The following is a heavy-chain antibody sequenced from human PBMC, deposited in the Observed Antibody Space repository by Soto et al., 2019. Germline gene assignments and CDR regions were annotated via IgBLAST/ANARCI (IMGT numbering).Heavy chain of an antibody. J-gene: IGHJ5*02. Sequence: GGSLRLSCAASGFTFSSYAMSWVRQAPGKGLEWVSAISGSGGSTYYADSVKGRFTISRDNSKNTLYLQMNSLGAEDTAVYYCVSLGYCSVPRCYSAGPGGPAGAWGQGTLVTVSS. D-gene: IGHD2-8*02. V-gene: IGHV3-23*01. CDR3: VSLGYCSVPRCYSAGPGGPAGA. CDR1: GFTFSSYA. CDR2: ISGSGGST.